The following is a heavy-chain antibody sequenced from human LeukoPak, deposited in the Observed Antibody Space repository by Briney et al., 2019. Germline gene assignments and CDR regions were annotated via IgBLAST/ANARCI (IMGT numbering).Heavy chain of an antibody. CDR1: GHTFSNYV. V-gene: IGHV1-69*06. CDR2: INTIFGAT. J-gene: IGHJ4*02. CDR3: ARGGYITSREFFESLDY. Sequence: SVTVSFTTSGHTFSNYVYMWVRQAPGQGLEWVGGINTIFGATTYAQKFQGRVTIIADKSASTAYMTLSELTSDDTAVYYCARGGYITSREFFESLDYWGQGTLVTVSS. D-gene: IGHD2-15*01.